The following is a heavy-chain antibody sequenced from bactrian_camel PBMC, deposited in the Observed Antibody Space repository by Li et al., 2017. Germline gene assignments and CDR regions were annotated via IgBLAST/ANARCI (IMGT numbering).Heavy chain of an antibody. J-gene: IGHJ4*01. CDR2: ISGDGST. D-gene: IGHD1*01. CDR1: EYIFSRCA. Sequence: HVQLVESGGGSVQAGGSLKLSCVASEYIFSRCAMGWYRQAPGQERVLISSISGDGSTYYTDSVKGRFTISQVKAKNTMFLQMNSLKTDDTAVYYCAADALPSGASDFNGWGQGTQVTVS. CDR3: AADALPSGASDFNG. V-gene: IGHV3S55*01.